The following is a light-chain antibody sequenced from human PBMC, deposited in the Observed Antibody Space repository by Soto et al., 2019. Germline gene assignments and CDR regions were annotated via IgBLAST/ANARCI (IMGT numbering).Light chain of an antibody. V-gene: IGKV3-20*01. CDR3: QQFSSYPLT. CDR1: QSVSSN. J-gene: IGKJ4*01. Sequence: EIVMTQSPASLSVPPGERATLSCGASQSVSSNLAWYQQKPGQAPRLLIYGASSRATGIPDRFSGSGSGTDFTLTISRLEPEDFAVYYCQQFSSYPLTFGGGTKVDIK. CDR2: GAS.